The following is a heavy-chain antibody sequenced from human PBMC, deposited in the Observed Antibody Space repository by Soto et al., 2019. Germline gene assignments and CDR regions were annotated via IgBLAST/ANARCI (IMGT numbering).Heavy chain of an antibody. CDR2: ISHDGYNK. J-gene: IGHJ6*02. D-gene: IGHD6-13*01. V-gene: IGHV3-30-3*01. Sequence: QVQLVESGGGVVQPGRSLRLSCAASGFTFSNYAMHWVRQAPGKGLEWVAVISHDGYNKYYPDSVKGRFTISGDSSKNTLYLQMNSLRVEDTAVYSCARDSGSSWYFGMDVWGQGTTVTVS. CDR1: GFTFSNYA. CDR3: ARDSGSSWYFGMDV.